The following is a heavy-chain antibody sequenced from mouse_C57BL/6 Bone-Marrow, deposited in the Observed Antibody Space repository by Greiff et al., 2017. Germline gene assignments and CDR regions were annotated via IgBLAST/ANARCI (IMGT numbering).Heavy chain of an antibody. Sequence: QVQLQQPGAELVRPGSSVKLSCKASGYTFTSYWMHWVKQRPIQGLEWIGNIDPSDSETHYNQKFKDKATLTVDKSSSTAYMQLSSLTSEDSAVYYCARKGVKRAMDYGGRGTSVTVSS. CDR1: GYTFTSYW. V-gene: IGHV1-52*01. CDR2: IDPSDSET. CDR3: ARKGVKRAMDY. D-gene: IGHD2-1*01. J-gene: IGHJ4*01.